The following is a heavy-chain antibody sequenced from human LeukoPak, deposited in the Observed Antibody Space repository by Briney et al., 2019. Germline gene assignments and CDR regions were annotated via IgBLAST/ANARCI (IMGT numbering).Heavy chain of an antibody. CDR1: GGSISSYY. Sequence: SETLSLTCTVSGGSISSYYWSWIRQPAGKGLGWIGRIYTSGSTNYNPSLKSRVTMSVDTSKNQFSLKLSSVTAADTAVYYCARITPVLNYYDSSGYLIDYWGQGTLVTVSS. CDR2: IYTSGST. V-gene: IGHV4-4*07. CDR3: ARITPVLNYYDSSGYLIDY. J-gene: IGHJ4*02. D-gene: IGHD3-22*01.